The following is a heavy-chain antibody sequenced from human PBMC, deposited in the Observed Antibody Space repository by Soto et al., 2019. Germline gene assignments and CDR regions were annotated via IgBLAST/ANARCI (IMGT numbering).Heavy chain of an antibody. V-gene: IGHV4-30-4*01. J-gene: IGHJ5*02. CDR3: ARVVDYDENWFDP. D-gene: IGHD4-17*01. Sequence: SETLSLTCTVSGGSISSGDYYWSWIRQPPGKGLEWIGYIYYSGSTYYNPSLKSRVTISVDTSKNQFSLKLSSVTAADTAVYYCARVVDYDENWFDPWGQGTLVAVSS. CDR2: IYYSGST. CDR1: GGSISSGDYY.